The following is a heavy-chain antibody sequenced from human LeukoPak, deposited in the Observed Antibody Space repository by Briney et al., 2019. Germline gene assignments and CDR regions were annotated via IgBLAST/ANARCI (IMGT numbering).Heavy chain of an antibody. CDR3: ARELRGYDFWSGYYTDYYYMDV. CDR2: IYTSGST. J-gene: IGHJ6*03. CDR1: GGSISSGSYY. Sequence: SETLSLTCTVSGGSISSGSYYWRWIRQPAGKGLEWIGRIYTSGSTNYNPSLKSRVTISVDTSKNQFSLKLSSVTAADTAVYYCARELRGYDFWSGYYTDYYYMDVWGKGTTVTVSS. V-gene: IGHV4-61*02. D-gene: IGHD3-3*01.